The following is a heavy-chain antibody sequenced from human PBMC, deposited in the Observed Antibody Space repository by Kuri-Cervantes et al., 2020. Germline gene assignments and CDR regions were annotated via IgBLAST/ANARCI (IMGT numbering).Heavy chain of an antibody. D-gene: IGHD2-15*01. Sequence: SETLSLTCAVYGGSFSGYYWSWIRQPPGKGLEWIGEINHSGSTNYNPSLESRVTISVDTSKNQFSLKLSSVTAADTAVYYCARGRRGRYCSGGSCYSEGGYYFDYWGQGTLVTVSS. J-gene: IGHJ4*02. CDR1: GGSFSGYY. CDR2: INHSGST. CDR3: ARGRRGRYCSGGSCYSEGGYYFDY. V-gene: IGHV4-34*01.